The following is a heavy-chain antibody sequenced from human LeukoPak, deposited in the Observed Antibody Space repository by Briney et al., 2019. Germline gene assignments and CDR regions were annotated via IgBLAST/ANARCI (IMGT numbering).Heavy chain of an antibody. CDR1: GGSISSSNW. Sequence: SETLSLTCAVSGGSISSSNWWSWVRQPPGKGLEWIGEINHSGSTNYNPSLKRRVTISVDTSKNQFSLKLSSVTAADTAVYYCARGLHSSSSFSPSYYFDYWGQGTLVTVSS. CDR2: INHSGST. CDR3: ARGLHSSSSFSPSYYFDY. J-gene: IGHJ4*02. V-gene: IGHV4-4*02. D-gene: IGHD6-6*01.